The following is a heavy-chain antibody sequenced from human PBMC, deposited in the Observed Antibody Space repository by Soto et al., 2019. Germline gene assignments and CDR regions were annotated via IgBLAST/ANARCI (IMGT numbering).Heavy chain of an antibody. J-gene: IGHJ4*02. CDR3: ARHLDC. CDR2: IYYSGST. CDR1: GGSISSYY. V-gene: IGHV4-59*08. Sequence: QVQLQESGPGLVKSSETLSLTCTVSGGSISSYYWSWIRQPPGKGLEWIGYIYYSGSTNYNPSLKSRVTISVDTSKNQFSLKLTSVTAADTAVYYCARHLDCWGQGTLVTVSS.